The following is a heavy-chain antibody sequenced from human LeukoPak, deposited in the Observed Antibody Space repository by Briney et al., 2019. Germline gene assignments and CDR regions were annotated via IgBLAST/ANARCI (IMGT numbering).Heavy chain of an antibody. V-gene: IGHV3-30-3*01. D-gene: IGHD5-24*01. J-gene: IGHJ4*02. CDR1: GFIFSSYA. CDR3: ATARFGYNRGPFDY. CDR2: ISYDGSNK. Sequence: GGSLRLSCAASGFIFSSYAMRWVRQAPGKGPEWVAFISYDGSNKHYAEPVQGRFTISRDNSKNTLYLQMNSLRPEDTAVYYCATARFGYNRGPFDYWGQGILVTVSS.